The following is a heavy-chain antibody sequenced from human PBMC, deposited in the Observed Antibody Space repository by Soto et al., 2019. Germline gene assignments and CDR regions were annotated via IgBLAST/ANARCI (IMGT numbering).Heavy chain of an antibody. J-gene: IGHJ4*02. CDR2: INAGNGNT. D-gene: IGHD5-12*01. V-gene: IGHV1-3*01. CDR1: GYTFTSYA. Sequence: QVQLVQSGAEVKKPGASVKVSCKASGYTFTSYAMHWVRQAPGQRLEWMGWINAGNGNTKYSQKFQGRVTITRDTSASTAYMELSSPRSEDTAVYYCARAQNLEMATPWGQGTLVTVSS. CDR3: ARAQNLEMATP.